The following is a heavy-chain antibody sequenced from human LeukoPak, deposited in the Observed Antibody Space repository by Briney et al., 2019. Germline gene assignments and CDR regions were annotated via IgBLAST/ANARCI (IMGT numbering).Heavy chain of an antibody. Sequence: PGGSLRLSCAASGFTFSTYPMHWVRQAPGKGLEWVAVMSFDGESEYYTDSVKGRFTISRDNAKNTLYLQMNSLRAEDTAVYYCARDYWNDGDGGDHWGQGTLVSVSS. CDR3: ARDYWNDGDGGDH. CDR2: MSFDGESE. CDR1: GFTFSTYP. D-gene: IGHD1-1*01. J-gene: IGHJ4*02. V-gene: IGHV3-30*04.